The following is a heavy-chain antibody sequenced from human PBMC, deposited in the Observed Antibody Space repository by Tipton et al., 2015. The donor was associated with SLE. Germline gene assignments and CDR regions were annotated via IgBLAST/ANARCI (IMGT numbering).Heavy chain of an antibody. D-gene: IGHD1-26*01. CDR2: IYTSGST. CDR1: GGSISSGSYY. Sequence: TLSLTCTVSGGSISSGSYYWSWIRQPAGKGLEWIGHIYTSGSTNYNPSLKSRVTISVDTSKNQFSLKLSSVTAADTAVYYCARDGRSGSYHDYWGQGTLVTVSS. J-gene: IGHJ4*02. CDR3: ARDGRSGSYHDY. V-gene: IGHV4-61*09.